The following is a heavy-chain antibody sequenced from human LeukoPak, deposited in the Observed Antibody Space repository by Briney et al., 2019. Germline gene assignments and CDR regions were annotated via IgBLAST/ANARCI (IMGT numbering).Heavy chain of an antibody. CDR2: IYYSVST. J-gene: IGHJ6*03. CDR3: VAGVDVEIAKVGYYYYMDV. Sequence: PSETLSPXRSVSGPSIVSYSSGSSRPPPRKGLECSWYIYYSVSTNYNPSPKSRVTISVDTSKNQFSLKLSSVTAADTAVYYCVAGVDVEIAKVGYYYYMDVWGKGTTVTVSS. CDR1: GPSIVSYS. V-gene: IGHV4-59*01. D-gene: IGHD5-24*01.